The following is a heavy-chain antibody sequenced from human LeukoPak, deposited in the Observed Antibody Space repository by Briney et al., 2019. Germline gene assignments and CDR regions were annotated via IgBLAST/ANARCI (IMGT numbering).Heavy chain of an antibody. CDR2: MNPKSGGT. CDR1: GYTFTGYY. D-gene: IGHD3-10*01. CDR3: AREAYDSGNFRTDYYYMDV. Sequence: ASVKVSCKASGYTFTGYYVHWVRQAPGQGLEWMGWMNPKSGGTNYAQKFEARVTMNRDTSISTAYMELSRLRSDDTAVYYCAREAYDSGNFRTDYYYMDVWGIGTTVTVSS. V-gene: IGHV1-2*02. J-gene: IGHJ6*03.